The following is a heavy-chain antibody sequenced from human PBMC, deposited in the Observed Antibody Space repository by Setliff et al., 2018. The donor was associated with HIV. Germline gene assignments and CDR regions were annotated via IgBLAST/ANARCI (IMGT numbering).Heavy chain of an antibody. J-gene: IGHJ4*02. D-gene: IGHD3-16*01. Sequence: SETLSLTCTVSGASISRSSYYWGWIRQPPGKGLEWIGSIYYSGSTYYNPSLKSRVTISVDTSKNQFSLRLSSVTAADTAVYFCARVKSGTLGGYVDYWGQGTQVTAPQ. V-gene: IGHV4-39*07. CDR2: IYYSGST. CDR1: GASISRSSYY. CDR3: ARVKSGTLGGYVDY.